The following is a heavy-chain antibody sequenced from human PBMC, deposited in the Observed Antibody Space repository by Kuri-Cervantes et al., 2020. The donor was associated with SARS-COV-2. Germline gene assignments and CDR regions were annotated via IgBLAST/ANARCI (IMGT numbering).Heavy chain of an antibody. J-gene: IGHJ3*02. V-gene: IGHV3-30-3*01. CDR2: ISYDGSNK. D-gene: IGHD6-6*01. CDR1: GFTFSGSA. CDR3: ARVNDVIAARLHDAFDI. Sequence: GESLKISCAASGFTFSGSAMHWVRQAPGKGLEWVAVISYDGSNKYYAGSVKGRFTISRDNSKNTLYLQMNSLRAEDTAVYYCARVNDVIAARLHDAFDIWGQGTMVTVSS.